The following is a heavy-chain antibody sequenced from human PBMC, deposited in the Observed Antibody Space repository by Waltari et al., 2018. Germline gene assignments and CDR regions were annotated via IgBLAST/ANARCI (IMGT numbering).Heavy chain of an antibody. D-gene: IGHD2-21*01. J-gene: IGHJ5*02. V-gene: IGHV1-69*01. CDR3: ARGGDCGGDCMDWFDP. CDR1: GGTFSSYA. Sequence: QVQLVQSGAEVKKPGSSVKVSCKASGGTFSSYAISWVRQAPGQGLEWMGWIIPIMGTAKYAQKFQGRVTITADESTSTAYMELSSRRAEDTAVYYCARGGDCGGDCMDWFDPWGQGTLVTVSS. CDR2: IIPIMGTA.